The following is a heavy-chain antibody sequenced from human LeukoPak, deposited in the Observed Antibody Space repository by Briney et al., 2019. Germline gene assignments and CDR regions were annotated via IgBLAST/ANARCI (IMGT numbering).Heavy chain of an antibody. J-gene: IGHJ3*02. V-gene: IGHV4-61*02. Sequence: SQTLSLTCTVSGGSISSGSYYWSWIRLPAGKGLEWIGRIYTSGSTDYNPSLKSQVTISVDTSKNQFSLKLSSVTAADTALYYCARDPIVVVITGGAFDIWGQGTMVTVSS. CDR3: ARDPIVVVITGGAFDI. CDR1: GGSISSGSYY. CDR2: IYTSGST. D-gene: IGHD3-22*01.